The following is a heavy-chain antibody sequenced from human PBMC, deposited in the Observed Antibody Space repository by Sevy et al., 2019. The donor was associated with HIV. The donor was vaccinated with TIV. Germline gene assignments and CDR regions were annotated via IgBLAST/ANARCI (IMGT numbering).Heavy chain of an antibody. D-gene: IGHD2-2*01. Sequence: GGSLRLSCVASGFTFSGSAMHWVRQASGKGLEWVGRIRSKANSYATAYAASVKGRFTISRDDSKNTAYLQMNSLKTEDTAVYYCTRTRGVPAAMNYYYGMDVWGQGTTVTVSS. J-gene: IGHJ6*02. CDR3: TRTRGVPAAMNYYYGMDV. CDR1: GFTFSGSA. CDR2: IRSKANSYAT. V-gene: IGHV3-73*01.